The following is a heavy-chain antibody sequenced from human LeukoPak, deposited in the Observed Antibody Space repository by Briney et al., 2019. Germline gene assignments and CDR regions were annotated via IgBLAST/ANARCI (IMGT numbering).Heavy chain of an antibody. CDR1: GFIFSTYN. CDR3: AKQLLSRYYYYGMDV. CDR2: ISYDGNNK. J-gene: IGHJ6*02. V-gene: IGHV3-30-3*02. Sequence: GGSLRLSCAASGFIFSTYNMHWVRQAPGKGLAWVASISYDGNNKNYADSVKGRFTISRDNSKNTLYLQMNSLRTEDTAVYYCAKQLLSRYYYYGMDVWGQGTTVTVSS. D-gene: IGHD6-6*01.